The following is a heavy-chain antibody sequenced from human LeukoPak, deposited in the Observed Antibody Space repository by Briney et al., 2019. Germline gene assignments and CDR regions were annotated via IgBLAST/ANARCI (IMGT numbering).Heavy chain of an antibody. CDR2: IYSGGST. V-gene: IGHV3-66*01. Sequence: GGSLRLSCAASGFTFSSYDMSWVRQAPGKGLEWVSVIYSGGSTYYADSVKGRFTISRDNSKNTVYLQMKSLRAEDTAVYYCARDTGWETYYFDYWGQGTLVTVSS. J-gene: IGHJ4*02. D-gene: IGHD1-26*01. CDR1: GFTFSSYD. CDR3: ARDTGWETYYFDY.